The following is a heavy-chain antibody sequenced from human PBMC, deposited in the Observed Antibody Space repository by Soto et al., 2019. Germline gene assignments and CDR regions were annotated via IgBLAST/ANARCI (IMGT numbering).Heavy chain of an antibody. CDR2: ISSSSSYI. D-gene: IGHD2-2*01. V-gene: IGHV3-21*01. CDR1: GFTFSSYS. Sequence: GGSLRLSCAASGFTFSSYSMNWVRQAPGKGLEWVSSISSSSSYIYYADSVKGRFTISRDKAKNSLYLQMNSLRAEDTAVYYCARDDRASGSTRPGAFDIWGQGTMVTVSS. CDR3: ARDDRASGSTRPGAFDI. J-gene: IGHJ3*02.